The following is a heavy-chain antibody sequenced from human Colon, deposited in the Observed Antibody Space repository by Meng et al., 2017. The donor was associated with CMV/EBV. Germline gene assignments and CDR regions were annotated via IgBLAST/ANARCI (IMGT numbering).Heavy chain of an antibody. Sequence: GESLKISCVDSGLIFDGHWMHWVRQGPGKGLVWVSRIRYYGSGTSYADSVKGRFTVSRDNAKNTLYLQMNGLRAEDMAVYYCARERRHYDDNSGYGSIDYWGQGTLVTVSS. D-gene: IGHD3-22*01. CDR1: GLIFDGHW. V-gene: IGHV3-74*01. CDR2: IRYYGSGT. CDR3: ARERRHYDDNSGYGSIDY. J-gene: IGHJ4*02.